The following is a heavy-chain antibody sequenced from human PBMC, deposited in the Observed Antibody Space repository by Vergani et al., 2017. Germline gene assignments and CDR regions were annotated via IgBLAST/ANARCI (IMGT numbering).Heavy chain of an antibody. J-gene: IGHJ4*02. Sequence: QLQLQEPGPGLVEPSETLSLTCTVSGDSVISTDYHWGWIRQPPGKGLEWIGSMDYSGSTSYNPSLGSRISISFETPKNQFSLRLTSVTAADTAVYYCASKRGACRAAYCHSYDFWGPGTLVGVSS. CDR3: ASKRGACRAAYCHSYDF. CDR2: MDYSGST. D-gene: IGHD2-15*01. V-gene: IGHV4-39*01. CDR1: GDSVISTDYH.